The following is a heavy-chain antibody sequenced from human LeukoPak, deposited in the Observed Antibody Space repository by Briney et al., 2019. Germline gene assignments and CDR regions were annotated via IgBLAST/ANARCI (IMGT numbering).Heavy chain of an antibody. V-gene: IGHV3-21*01. D-gene: IGHD6-13*01. CDR2: ISSSSSYI. J-gene: IGHJ4*02. CDR3: ARDEGIAATPLDY. Sequence: SISSSSSYIYYADSVKGRFTISRDNAKNSLYLQMNSLRAEDTAVYYCARDEGIAATPLDYWGQGTLVTVSS.